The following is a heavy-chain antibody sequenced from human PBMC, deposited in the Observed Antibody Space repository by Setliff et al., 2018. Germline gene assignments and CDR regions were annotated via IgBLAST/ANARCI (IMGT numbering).Heavy chain of an antibody. D-gene: IGHD6-13*01. V-gene: IGHV3-15*01. CDR1: GFTFTNAW. J-gene: IGHJ4*02. CDR2: IKSKTDGGTT. Sequence: GSLRLSCAASGFTFTNAWMSWVRQAPGKGLEWVGRIKSKTDGGTTDYAAPVKGRFTISRDDSKNTLYLQMNSLKTEDTAVYYCTTAPLAAASTCWGQGTLVTVSS. CDR3: TTAPLAAASTC.